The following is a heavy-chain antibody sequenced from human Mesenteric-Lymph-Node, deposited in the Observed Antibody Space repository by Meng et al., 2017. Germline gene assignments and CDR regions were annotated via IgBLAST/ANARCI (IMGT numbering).Heavy chain of an antibody. D-gene: IGHD6-19*01. Sequence: GESLKISCAASGFTFSSYGMHWVRQAPGKGLEWVAVIWYDGSNKYYADSVKGRFTISRDNSKNTLYLQMNSLRAEDTAVYYCARGSPVAGTQFDYWGQGTLVTVSS. V-gene: IGHV3-33*01. CDR3: ARGSPVAGTQFDY. J-gene: IGHJ4*02. CDR2: IWYDGSNK. CDR1: GFTFSSYG.